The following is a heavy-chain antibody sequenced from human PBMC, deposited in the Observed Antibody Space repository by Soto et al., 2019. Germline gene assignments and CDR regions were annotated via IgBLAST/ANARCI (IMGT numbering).Heavy chain of an antibody. D-gene: IGHD1-26*01. CDR1: GFTFSSYG. CDR3: ARGGWAAQYYYYGMDV. V-gene: IGHV3-33*01. J-gene: IGHJ6*02. Sequence: QVQLVESGGGVVQPGRSLRLSCAASGFTFSSYGMHWVRQAPGKGLEWVAVIWYDGSNKYYADSVKGRFTISRDNSKNTLYLQMNSLRAEDTAVYYCARGGWAAQYYYYGMDVWGQGTTVTVSS. CDR2: IWYDGSNK.